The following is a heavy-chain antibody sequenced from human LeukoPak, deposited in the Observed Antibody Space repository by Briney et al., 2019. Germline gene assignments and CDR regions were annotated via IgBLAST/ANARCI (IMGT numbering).Heavy chain of an antibody. Sequence: PSETLSLTCTVSGVSISSYYWNWIRQPPGKGLEWIGYIHYSGSTNYNLSLKSRVTISVDTSKNQFSLKLSSVTAADTAVYYCAGRLWRRDGYNLSAFDIWGQGTMVTVSS. CDR2: IHYSGST. V-gene: IGHV4-59*01. CDR3: AGRLWRRDGYNLSAFDI. J-gene: IGHJ3*02. D-gene: IGHD5-24*01. CDR1: GVSISSYY.